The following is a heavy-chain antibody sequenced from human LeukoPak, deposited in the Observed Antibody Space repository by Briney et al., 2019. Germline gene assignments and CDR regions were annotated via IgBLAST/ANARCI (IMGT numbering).Heavy chain of an antibody. CDR2: IGGSGGIT. V-gene: IGHV3-23*01. CDR1: GFTVSSNY. J-gene: IGHJ1*01. CDR3: AIQQTITEEYFQH. Sequence: SGGSLRLSCAASGFTVSSNYMSWVRQAPGKGLEWVSMIGGSGGITHYADSVKGRFTISRDNSKNTLYLQMNSLRAEDTAIYYCAIQQTITEEYFQHWGQGTLLTVSS. D-gene: IGHD1-1*01.